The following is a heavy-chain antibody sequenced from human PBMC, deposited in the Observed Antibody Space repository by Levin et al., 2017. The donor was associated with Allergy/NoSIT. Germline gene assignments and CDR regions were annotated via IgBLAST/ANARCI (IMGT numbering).Heavy chain of an antibody. CDR1: GFTLTTFS. J-gene: IGHJ4*02. D-gene: IGHD6-19*01. V-gene: IGHV3-23*01. Sequence: LSLTCVASGFTLTTFSMSWVRQAPGKGLEWVASISGNGASTYYADSVKGRFTISRNNSKSTLFLQMTSLRADDTAVYYCAKDGWGHLYFDSWGQGSLVTVSS. CDR2: ISGNGAST. CDR3: AKDGWGHLYFDS.